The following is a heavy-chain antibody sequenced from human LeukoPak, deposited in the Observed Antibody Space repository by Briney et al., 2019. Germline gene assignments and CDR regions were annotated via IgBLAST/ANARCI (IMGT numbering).Heavy chain of an antibody. V-gene: IGHV3-43*02. CDR1: GLPIADFA. Sequence: GGSLRLSCVASGLPIADFAMHWVRQAPGKGLDWVSLISGDGVSTLYADSVKGRFSISRDNSKNSLYLEMNSLRTEDAVMYYCAKESGKFDYWGQGTLVAVSS. J-gene: IGHJ4*02. CDR3: AKESGKFDY. CDR2: ISGDGVST.